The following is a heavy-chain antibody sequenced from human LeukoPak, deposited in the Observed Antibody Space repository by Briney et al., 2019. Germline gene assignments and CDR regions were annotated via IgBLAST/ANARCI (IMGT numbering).Heavy chain of an antibody. Sequence: ASVKVSCKPSGYTFTGSYIHWVRQAPGQGLEWMGWINPSSGDTNYAQNFQGRVTMTRDTSINTVYMGLIRPRSDDTAIYYCARDFYGDSSGRFDPWGQGTLVTVSS. CDR2: INPSSGDT. CDR3: ARDFYGDSSGRFDP. J-gene: IGHJ5*02. V-gene: IGHV1-2*02. CDR1: GYTFTGSY. D-gene: IGHD4-17*01.